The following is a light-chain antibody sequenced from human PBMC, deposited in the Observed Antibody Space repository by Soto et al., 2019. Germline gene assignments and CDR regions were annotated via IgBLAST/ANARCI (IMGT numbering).Light chain of an antibody. CDR1: SSDIGGYNY. CDR3: SSYTTSSTRV. J-gene: IGLJ3*02. Sequence: QSALTQPASVSGTPGQSITISGTGTSSDIGGYNYVSWYQHLPGKAPKLVIYDVGVRTLGVSNRFSCSKSGYTASLTISGLLAEDAADYHCSSYTTSSTRVFDGGTKLTVL. V-gene: IGLV2-14*03. CDR2: DVG.